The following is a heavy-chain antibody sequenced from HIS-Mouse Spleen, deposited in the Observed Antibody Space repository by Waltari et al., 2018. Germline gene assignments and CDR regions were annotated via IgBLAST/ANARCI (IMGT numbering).Heavy chain of an antibody. CDR1: GFTFDDYA. D-gene: IGHD6-13*01. V-gene: IGHV3-9*01. CDR3: AKMYSSSWYGYFQH. J-gene: IGHJ1*01. CDR2: ISWNGGSI. Sequence: EVQLVESGGGLVQPGRSLRLSCAASGFTFDDYAMHWVRQAPGKGLEWVSGISWNGGSIGYADSVKGRLTISRHKAKNSLYLQMNSLRAEDTALYYCAKMYSSSWYGYFQHWDQGTLVTVSS.